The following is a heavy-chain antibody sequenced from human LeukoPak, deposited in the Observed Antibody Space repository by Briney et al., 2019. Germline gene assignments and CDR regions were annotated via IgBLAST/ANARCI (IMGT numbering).Heavy chain of an antibody. D-gene: IGHD6-25*01. J-gene: IGHJ6*03. CDR2: INHGGST. V-gene: IGHV4-34*01. CDR3: ARASSYVYSSEQAAHMDV. CDR1: GGSFSSYY. Sequence: SETLSLTCAVYGGSFSSYYWSWIRQPPGKGLEWIGEINHGGSTNYNPPLKSRVTISVDTSKNQFSLKLNSVTAADTAVYFCARASSYVYSSEQAAHMDVWGKGTTVTVSS.